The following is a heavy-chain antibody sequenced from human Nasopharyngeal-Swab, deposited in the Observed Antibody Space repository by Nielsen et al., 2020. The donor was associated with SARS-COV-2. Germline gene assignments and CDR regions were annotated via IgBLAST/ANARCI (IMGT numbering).Heavy chain of an antibody. D-gene: IGHD1-26*01. CDR1: GYTFTSYD. CDR2: MNPNSGNT. Sequence: ASVKVSCKASGYTFTSYDINWVRQATGQGLEWVGWMNPNSGNTGYAQKFQGRVTITADKSTSTAYMELSSLRSEDTAVYYCAWEEPALVGATFDYWGQGTLVTVSS. V-gene: IGHV1-8*01. J-gene: IGHJ4*02. CDR3: AWEEPALVGATFDY.